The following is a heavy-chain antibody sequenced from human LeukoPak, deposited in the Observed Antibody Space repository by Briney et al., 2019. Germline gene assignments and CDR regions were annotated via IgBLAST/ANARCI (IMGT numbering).Heavy chain of an antibody. CDR2: INHSGST. J-gene: IGHJ4*02. V-gene: IGHV4-34*01. Sequence: SETLSLTCAVYGGSFSGYYWSWIRQPPGKGLEWIGEINHSGSTNYNPSLKSRVTISVDTSKNQFSLELSSVTAADTAVYYCARDRGIASTGDTLDYWGPGTLVTVSS. D-gene: IGHD6-13*01. CDR3: ARDRGIASTGDTLDY. CDR1: GGSFSGYY.